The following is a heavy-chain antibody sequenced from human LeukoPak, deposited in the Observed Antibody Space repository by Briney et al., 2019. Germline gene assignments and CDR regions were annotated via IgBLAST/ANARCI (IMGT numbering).Heavy chain of an antibody. CDR2: INHSGST. J-gene: IGHJ2*01. D-gene: IGHD6-19*01. CDR1: GGSFSGYY. V-gene: IGHV4-34*01. CDR3: ARVLEGSSGQHWYFDL. Sequence: SEPLSLTCAVYGGSFSGYYWSWLRQPPGKGLEWIGEINHSGSTNYNPSLKSRVTISVDTSKNQFSLKLSSVTAADTAVYYCARVLEGSSGQHWYFDLWGRGTLVTVSS.